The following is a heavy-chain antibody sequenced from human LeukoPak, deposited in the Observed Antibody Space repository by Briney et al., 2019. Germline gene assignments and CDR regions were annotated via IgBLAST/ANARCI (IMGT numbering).Heavy chain of an antibody. D-gene: IGHD6-6*01. CDR1: GGTFSSYA. V-gene: IGHV1-69*05. CDR3: ARSSSSVDYYYYMDV. CDR2: TIPIFGTA. J-gene: IGHJ6*03. Sequence: SVKVSCKASGGTFSSYAISWERHAPGQGLEWMGGTIPIFGTANYAQKFQGRVTITTDESTSTAYMELSSLRSEDTAVYYCARSSSSVDYYYYMDVWGKGTTVTVSS.